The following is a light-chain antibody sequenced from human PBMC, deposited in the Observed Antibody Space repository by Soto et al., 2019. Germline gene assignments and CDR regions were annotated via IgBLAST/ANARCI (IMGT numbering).Light chain of an antibody. CDR3: QQDYNLPIT. CDR2: GAS. Sequence: EIIMTQSPATLSLSPGERATLSCRASQTVDNNYLSWYQQKPGQAPRLLIYGASTRSTGIPARFSGSGSGTDFMLTISSLQPEDFAVYYCQQDYNLPITFGQGTRLEIK. J-gene: IGKJ5*01. CDR1: QTVDNNY. V-gene: IGKV3D-7*01.